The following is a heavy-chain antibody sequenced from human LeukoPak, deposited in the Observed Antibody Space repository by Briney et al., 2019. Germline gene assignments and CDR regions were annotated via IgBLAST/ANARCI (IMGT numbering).Heavy chain of an antibody. V-gene: IGHV3-15*01. J-gene: IGHJ3*02. CDR1: GFTFSNAW. Sequence: GGSLRLSCAASGFTFSNAWMSWVRQAPGKGLEWVGHIKSKTDGGTTDYAAPVKGRFTISRDDSKNTLYLQMNSLKTEDTAVYYCTTDRGYYDFWSGYPLGIWGQGTMVTVSS. CDR3: TTDRGYYDFWSGYPLGI. D-gene: IGHD3-3*01. CDR2: IKSKTDGGTT.